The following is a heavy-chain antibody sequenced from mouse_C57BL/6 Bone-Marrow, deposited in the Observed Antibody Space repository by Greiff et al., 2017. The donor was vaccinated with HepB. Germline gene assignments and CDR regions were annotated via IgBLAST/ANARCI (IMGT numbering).Heavy chain of an antibody. CDR2: IYPGSGST. V-gene: IGHV1-55*01. Sequence: QVQLQQPGAELVKPGASVKMSCKASGYTFTSYWITWVKQRPGQGLEWIGDIYPGSGSTNYNEKFKSKATLTVDTSSITAYMQLSSLTSEDSAVYYCALPYYSNLGFDYWGQGTTLTVSS. CDR1: GYTFTSYW. J-gene: IGHJ2*01. D-gene: IGHD2-5*01. CDR3: ALPYYSNLGFDY.